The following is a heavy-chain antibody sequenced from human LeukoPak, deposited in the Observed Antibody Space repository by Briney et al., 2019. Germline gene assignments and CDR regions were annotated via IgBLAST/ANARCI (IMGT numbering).Heavy chain of an antibody. Sequence: GASVRVCCKASGYTFTGYYIHWVRQAPGHGLEWVGWISPNSGSTNYAQNFQGRVTMTGDTSISTAYMELSRLRSDATAVYFCAREEAYCSSTSCHLDYWGQGTLVTVSS. CDR3: AREEAYCSSTSCHLDY. V-gene: IGHV1-2*02. CDR1: GYTFTGYY. D-gene: IGHD2-2*01. CDR2: ISPNSGST. J-gene: IGHJ4*02.